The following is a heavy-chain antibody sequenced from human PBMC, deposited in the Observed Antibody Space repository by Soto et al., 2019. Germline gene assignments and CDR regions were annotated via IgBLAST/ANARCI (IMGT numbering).Heavy chain of an antibody. V-gene: IGHV3-30*18. CDR3: AKKANSGPGSQYFDN. J-gene: IGHJ4*02. CDR1: GFTFSSYG. D-gene: IGHD3-10*01. Sequence: QVQLVESGGRVVQPGRSLRLSCAASGFTFSSYGMHWVRQAPGKGLEWVAAISPDGSDKYYADSVKGRLTISRDNSKNTLYVQMNSLRAEDTAIYYCAKKANSGPGSQYFDNWGQGTLVTVSS. CDR2: ISPDGSDK.